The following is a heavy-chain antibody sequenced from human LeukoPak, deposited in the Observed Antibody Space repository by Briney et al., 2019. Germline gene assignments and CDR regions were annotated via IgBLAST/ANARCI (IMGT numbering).Heavy chain of an antibody. CDR1: GFTLSSYS. D-gene: IGHD6-13*01. CDR3: ARDGYSSSWEIDY. Sequence: GGSLRLSCAASGFTLSSYSMNWVRQAPGKGLEWVSSISSSSSYIYYADSVKGRFTISRDNAKNSLYLQMNSLRAEDTAVYYCARDGYSSSWEIDYWGQGTLVTVSS. J-gene: IGHJ4*02. V-gene: IGHV3-21*01. CDR2: ISSSSSYI.